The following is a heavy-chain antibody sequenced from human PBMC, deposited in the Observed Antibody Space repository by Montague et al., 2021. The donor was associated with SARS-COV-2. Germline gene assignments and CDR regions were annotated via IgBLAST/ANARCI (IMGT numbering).Heavy chain of an antibody. CDR3: ARVKRGDYYGFGVSAHFDY. D-gene: IGHD3-10*01. J-gene: IGHJ4*02. Sequence: SETLSLTCTVSGGSISSYYWSWIRQPPGKGLEWIGYIYYSGSTNYNPSLKSRVTISVDTSKDQFSLKLSSVTAADTAVYYCARVKRGDYYGFGVSAHFDYWGQGALVTVSS. CDR1: GGSISSYY. V-gene: IGHV4-59*01. CDR2: IYYSGST.